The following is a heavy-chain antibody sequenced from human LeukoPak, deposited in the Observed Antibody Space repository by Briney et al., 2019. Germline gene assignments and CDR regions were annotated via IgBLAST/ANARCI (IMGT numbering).Heavy chain of an antibody. CDR1: GFTVSSNY. D-gene: IGHD3-3*01. CDR2: IYGGGNI. CDR3: ARPVPQYDFWSGYSEYYYYGMDV. Sequence: GGSLRLSCAASGFTVSSNYMNWVRQAPGKGLEWVSVIYGGGNIYYADSVKGRFTISRDNSKNTLYLQMNSLRAEDTAVYYCARPVPQYDFWSGYSEYYYYGMDVWGQGTTVTVSS. J-gene: IGHJ6*02. V-gene: IGHV3-53*01.